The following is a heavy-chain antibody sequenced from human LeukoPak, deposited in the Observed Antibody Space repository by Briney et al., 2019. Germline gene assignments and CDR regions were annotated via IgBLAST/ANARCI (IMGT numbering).Heavy chain of an antibody. CDR2: IWYDGSNK. Sequence: PGGSLRLSCAASGFTFSSYGMHWVRQAPGKGLEWVAVIWYDGSNKYYADSVKGRFTISRDNSKNTLYLQMNSLRAEDTAVYYCARDFGGVIVTDAFDIWGQGTMVTVSS. D-gene: IGHD3-16*02. V-gene: IGHV3-33*01. CDR1: GFTFSSYG. J-gene: IGHJ3*02. CDR3: ARDFGGVIVTDAFDI.